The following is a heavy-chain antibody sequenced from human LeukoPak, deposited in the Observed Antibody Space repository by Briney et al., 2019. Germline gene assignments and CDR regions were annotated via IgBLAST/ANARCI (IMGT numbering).Heavy chain of an antibody. Sequence: SETLSLTCAVYDGSFSGYYWSWIRQPPGKGLEWIGEINHSGSTNYNPSLKSRVTISVDTSKNQFSLKLSSVTAADTAVYYCARGGTRSYYYYYGMDVWGQGTTVTVSS. CDR1: DGSFSGYY. J-gene: IGHJ6*02. CDR2: INHSGST. D-gene: IGHD2-2*01. V-gene: IGHV4-34*01. CDR3: ARGGTRSYYYYYGMDV.